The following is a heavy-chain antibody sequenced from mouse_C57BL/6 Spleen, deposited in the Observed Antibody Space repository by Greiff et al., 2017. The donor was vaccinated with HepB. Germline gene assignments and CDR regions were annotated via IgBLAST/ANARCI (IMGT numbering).Heavy chain of an antibody. J-gene: IGHJ1*03. V-gene: IGHV1-52*01. CDR3: ARELRNWYFDV. D-gene: IGHD1-1*01. CDR2: IDPSDSET. CDR1: GYTFTSYW. Sequence: VKLQQPGAELVRPGSSVKLSCKASGYTFTSYWMHWVKQRPIQGLEWIGNIDPSDSETHYNQKFKDKATLTVDKSSSTAYMQLSSLTAEDSAVYDCARELRNWYFDVWGTGTTVTVSS.